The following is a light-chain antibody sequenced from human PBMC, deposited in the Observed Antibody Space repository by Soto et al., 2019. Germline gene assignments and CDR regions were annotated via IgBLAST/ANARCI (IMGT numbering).Light chain of an antibody. CDR2: DVS. J-gene: IGLJ1*01. CDR3: SSYIGSSSYV. CDR1: SSDVGGYNY. V-gene: IGLV2-14*01. Sequence: QSALTQPASVSGSPEQSITISCTGTSSDVGGYNYVSWYQQHPGKAPKLMIYDVSSRPSGVSNRFSGSKSGNTASLTISGLQAEDEADYYCSSYIGSSSYVFGTGTKVTVL.